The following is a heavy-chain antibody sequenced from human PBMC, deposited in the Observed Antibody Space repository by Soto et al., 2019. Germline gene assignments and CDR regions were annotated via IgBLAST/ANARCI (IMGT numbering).Heavy chain of an antibody. V-gene: IGHV3-21*01. D-gene: IGHD3-16*01. CDR1: GFTFSNYS. CDR2: ISTSSGYR. CDR3: ARDLHDYVSFRFDP. J-gene: IGHJ5*02. Sequence: GGSLRLSCAASGFTFSNYSMNWVRQAPGKGLEWVSSISTSSGYRYYADSVKGQFTISRDNAKKSLYLQMNSLRAEDTAVYYCARDLHDYVSFRFDPWGQGTLVTV.